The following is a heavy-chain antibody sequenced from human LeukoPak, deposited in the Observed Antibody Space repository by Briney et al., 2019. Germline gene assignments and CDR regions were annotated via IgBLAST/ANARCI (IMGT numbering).Heavy chain of an antibody. V-gene: IGHV3-48*02. D-gene: IGHD2-2*01. CDR1: GFTFSSYS. Sequence: PWGSLRLSCVASGFTFSSYSMNWVRQAPGKGLEWVSYVSSSSSTIHYADSVKGRFTISRDNAKNSLYLQMNSLRDEDTAVYYCARGCSVTRCYEGDYWGQGPLVSVSS. CDR2: VSSSSSTI. CDR3: ARGCSVTRCYEGDY. J-gene: IGHJ4*02.